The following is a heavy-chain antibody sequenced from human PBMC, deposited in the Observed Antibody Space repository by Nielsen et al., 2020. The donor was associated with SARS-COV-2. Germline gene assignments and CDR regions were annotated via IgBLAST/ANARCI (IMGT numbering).Heavy chain of an antibody. CDR2: INPNSGGT. CDR3: ARERLWGGSALASAPFDY. CDR1: GYTFTGYY. D-gene: IGHD3-16*01. V-gene: IGHV1-2*06. Sequence: ASVKVSCKASGYTFTGYYMHWVRQAPGQGLEWMGRINPNSGGTNYAQKFQGRVTMTRDTSISKAYMELSRLRSDDTAVYYWARERLWGGSALASAPFDYWGQGTLVTVSS. J-gene: IGHJ4*02.